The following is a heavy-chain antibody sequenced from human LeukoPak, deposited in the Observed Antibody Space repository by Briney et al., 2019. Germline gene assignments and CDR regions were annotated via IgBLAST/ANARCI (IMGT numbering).Heavy chain of an antibody. CDR2: ISSSSSYI. V-gene: IGHV3-21*01. CDR1: GFTFSSYS. J-gene: IGHJ6*02. CDR3: ARESEDYYYYYGMDV. Sequence: GGPLRLSCAASGFTFSSYSMNWVRQAPGKGLEWVSSISSSSSYIYYADSVKGRFTISRDNAKNSLYLQMNSLRAEDTAVYYCARESEDYYYYYGMDVWGQGTTVTVSS.